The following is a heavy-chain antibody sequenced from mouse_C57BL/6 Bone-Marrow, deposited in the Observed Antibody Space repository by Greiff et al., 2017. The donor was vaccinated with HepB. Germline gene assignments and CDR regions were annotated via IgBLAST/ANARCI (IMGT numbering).Heavy chain of an antibody. CDR3: AREGGLRRPHWYFDV. CDR2: INPNNGGT. J-gene: IGHJ1*03. CDR1: GYTFTDYY. Sequence: VQLQQSGPELVKPGASVKISCKASGYTFTDYYMNWVKQSHGKSLEWIGDINPNNGGTSYNQKFKGKATLTVDKSSSTAYMELRSLTSEDSAVYYCAREGGLRRPHWYFDVWGTGTTVTVSS. V-gene: IGHV1-26*01. D-gene: IGHD2-4*01.